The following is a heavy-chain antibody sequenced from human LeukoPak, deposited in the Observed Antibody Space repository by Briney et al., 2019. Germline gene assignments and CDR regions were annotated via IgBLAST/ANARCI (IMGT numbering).Heavy chain of an antibody. J-gene: IGHJ4*02. CDR1: GYTFPSYY. CDR3: ARSLHGYGGNSQEYYFDY. V-gene: IGHV1-46*01. Sequence: ASVKVSCKASGYTFPSYYMHWVRQAPGQGLEGVGIINPSGGSTSYAQKFQGRVTMTRDTSTSTVYMELSSLRYEDTAVYYCARSLHGYGGNSQEYYFDYWGQGTLVTVSS. CDR2: INPSGGST. D-gene: IGHD4-23*01.